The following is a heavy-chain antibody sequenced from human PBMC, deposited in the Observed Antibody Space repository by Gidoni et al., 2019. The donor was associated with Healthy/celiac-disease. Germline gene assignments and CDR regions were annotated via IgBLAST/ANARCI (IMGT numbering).Heavy chain of an antibody. CDR2: INHSGST. D-gene: IGHD1-7*01. Sequence: QVQLQQWGAGLLKPSETLSLTCAVYGGSFSGYYWSWIRQPPGKGLEWIGEINHSGSTNYNPSLKSRVTISVDTSKNQFSLKLSSVTAADTAVYYCARGSGVELGAHDAFDIWGQGTMVTVSS. CDR1: GGSFSGYY. V-gene: IGHV4-34*01. CDR3: ARGSGVELGAHDAFDI. J-gene: IGHJ3*02.